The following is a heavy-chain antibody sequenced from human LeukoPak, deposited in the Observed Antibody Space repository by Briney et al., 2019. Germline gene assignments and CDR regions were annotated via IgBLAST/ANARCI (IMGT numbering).Heavy chain of an antibody. CDR2: ISSSSSYI. CDR3: ATDKITYYYDSSGYITSDY. Sequence: PGGSLRLSCAASGFTFSSYSMNWVRQAPGKGLEWVSSISSSSSYIYYADSVKGRFTISRDNAKNSLYLQMNSLRAEDTAVYYCATDKITYYYDSSGYITSDYWGQGTLVTVSS. D-gene: IGHD3-22*01. J-gene: IGHJ4*02. CDR1: GFTFSSYS. V-gene: IGHV3-21*01.